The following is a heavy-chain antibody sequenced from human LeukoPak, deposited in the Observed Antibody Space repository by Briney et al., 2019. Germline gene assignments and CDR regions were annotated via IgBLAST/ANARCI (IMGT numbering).Heavy chain of an antibody. V-gene: IGHV3-30*18. CDR2: ISYDGSNK. D-gene: IGHD3-9*01. CDR1: GFTFSSYG. J-gene: IGHJ4*02. CDR3: AKGIRRGSYYDILTV. Sequence: GGSLRLSCAASGFTFSSYGMHWVRQAPGKGLEWVAVISYDGSNKYYADSVKGRFTISRDNSKNTLYLQMNSLRAEDTAVYYCAKGIRRGSYYDILTVWGQGTLVTVSS.